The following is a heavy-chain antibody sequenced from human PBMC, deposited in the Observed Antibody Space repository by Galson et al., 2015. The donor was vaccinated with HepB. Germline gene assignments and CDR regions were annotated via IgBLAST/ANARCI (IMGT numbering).Heavy chain of an antibody. CDR2: ISSSSSYT. CDR1: GFTFSDYH. J-gene: IGHJ6*02. CDR3: ARDAGYYDSSGYYSYYGMDV. D-gene: IGHD3-22*01. V-gene: IGHV3-11*06. Sequence: SLRLSCAASGFTFSDYHMSWIRQAPGKGLEWVSYISSSSSYTNYADSVKGRFTISRDNAKNSLYLQMNSLRAEDTAVYYCARDAGYYDSSGYYSYYGMDVWGQGTTVTVSS.